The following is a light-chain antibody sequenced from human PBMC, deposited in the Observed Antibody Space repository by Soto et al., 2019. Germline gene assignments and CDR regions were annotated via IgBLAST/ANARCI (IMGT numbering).Light chain of an antibody. Sequence: QSALTQPPSASGSPGQSVTISCTGTNSDVGGYNFVSWYQHHPGQAPKLMIYDVSKRPSGVPDRFSGSKSGNTASLTVSGLQAEDEADYYCSSYAGSNSYVVGTGTKLTVL. V-gene: IGLV2-8*01. CDR1: NSDVGGYNF. CDR2: DVS. CDR3: SSYAGSNSYV. J-gene: IGLJ1*01.